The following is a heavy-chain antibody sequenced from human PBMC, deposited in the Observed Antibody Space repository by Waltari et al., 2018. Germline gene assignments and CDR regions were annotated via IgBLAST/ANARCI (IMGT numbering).Heavy chain of an antibody. CDR1: GGSVSTVYYY. J-gene: IGHJ2*01. Sequence: QVQLQESGPGLVKPSETLSLTCSVSGGSVSTVYYYWGWNRQVPGKGLQWIGNIYRTGTAHYTPSLESRVIVAVDTSKNQFYLNMTSVTAADTAVYYCARVYSQSSDVWGRGTLVTVSS. CDR3: ARVYSQSSDV. D-gene: IGHD2-21*01. CDR2: IYRTGTA. V-gene: IGHV4-61*01.